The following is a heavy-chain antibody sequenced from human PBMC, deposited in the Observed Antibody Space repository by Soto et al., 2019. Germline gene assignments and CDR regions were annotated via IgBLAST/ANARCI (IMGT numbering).Heavy chain of an antibody. CDR1: GYTFTSYD. CDR3: ALSSTSFNWFDP. V-gene: IGHV1-8*01. CDR2: MNPNSGNT. D-gene: IGHD2-2*01. J-gene: IGHJ5*02. Sequence: ASVKVSCKASGYTFTSYDINWVRQATGQGLEWMGWMNPNSGNTGYAQKFQGRVTMTRNTSISTAYMELSSLRSEDTAVYYCALSSTSFNWFDPWGQGTLVTVSS.